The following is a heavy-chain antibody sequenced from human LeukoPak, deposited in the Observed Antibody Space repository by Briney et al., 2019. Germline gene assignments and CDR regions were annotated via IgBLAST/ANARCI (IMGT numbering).Heavy chain of an antibody. V-gene: IGHV3-30*02. Sequence: GGSLRLSCAASGFTFSGYGMHWVRQAPGKGLEWVTHIASDGGNKDYADSVKGRFTISRDNAKNTVYLQMNGLRAEDTAVYHCARAGSGSWYLGDYWGQGTLVIVSS. CDR1: GFTFSGYG. J-gene: IGHJ4*02. CDR2: IASDGGNK. D-gene: IGHD6-13*01. CDR3: ARAGSGSWYLGDY.